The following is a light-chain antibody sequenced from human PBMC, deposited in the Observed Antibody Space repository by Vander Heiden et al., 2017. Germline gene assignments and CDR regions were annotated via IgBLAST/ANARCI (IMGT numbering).Light chain of an antibody. CDR3: QQYGSSPPLT. J-gene: IGKJ4*01. CDR2: GAS. V-gene: IGKV3-20*01. Sequence: EIVLTQSPRTLSFSPGERPTLSCRASQSVSSSYLAWYQQKPGQAPRLLIYGASSRATGIPDRFSGSGSGTDFTLTISRLEPEDFAVYYCQQYGSSPPLTFGGGTKVEIK. CDR1: QSVSSSY.